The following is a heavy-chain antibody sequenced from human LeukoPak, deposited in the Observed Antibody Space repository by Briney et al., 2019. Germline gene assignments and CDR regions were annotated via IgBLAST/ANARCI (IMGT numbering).Heavy chain of an antibody. J-gene: IGHJ3*02. D-gene: IGHD2-15*01. CDR1: GGSISSYY. V-gene: IGHV4-59*01. CDR2: IYYSGST. Sequence: PSETLSLTCTVSGGSISSYYWSWIRQPPGKGLGWIGYIYYSGSTNYNPSLKSRVTISVDTSKNQFSLKLSFVTAADTAVYYCARAPILPDIWGQGTMVTVSS. CDR3: ARAPILPDI.